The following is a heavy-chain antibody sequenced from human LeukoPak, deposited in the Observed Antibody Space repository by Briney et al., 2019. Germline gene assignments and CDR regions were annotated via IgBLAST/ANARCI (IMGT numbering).Heavy chain of an antibody. CDR2: IKQNGSEQ. V-gene: IGHV3-7*01. Sequence: PAGSLRLSCSASGFTFSSSWMTCVRQAPGKGLEWVANIKQNGSEQYTADSLKGRFTISRANDKKLVFLQMNRLRVDDTAAYSCARVGPSYYYYYMDGWGNGTTVIVSS. J-gene: IGHJ6*03. CDR3: ARVGPSYYYYYMDG. CDR1: GFTFSSSW.